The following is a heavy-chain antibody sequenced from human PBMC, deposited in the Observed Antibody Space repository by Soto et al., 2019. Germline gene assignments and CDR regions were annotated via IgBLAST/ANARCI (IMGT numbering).Heavy chain of an antibody. V-gene: IGHV3-43*01. Sequence: GGSLRLSCAASGFTFGDYTMRWVRQAPGKGLEWVSLISWDGGSTYYADSVKGRFTISRDNSKNSLYLQMNSLRTEDTALYYWANGPGYSSSWYFQHWGQGTLVTVSS. J-gene: IGHJ1*01. CDR2: ISWDGGST. CDR3: ANGPGYSSSWYFQH. D-gene: IGHD6-13*01. CDR1: GFTFGDYT.